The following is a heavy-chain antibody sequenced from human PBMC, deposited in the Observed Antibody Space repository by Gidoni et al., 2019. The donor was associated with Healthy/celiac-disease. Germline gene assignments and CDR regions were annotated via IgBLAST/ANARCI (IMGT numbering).Heavy chain of an antibody. J-gene: IGHJ6*02. CDR2: IRSKANSYAT. V-gene: IGHV3-73*01. Sequence: EVQLVESGGGLVQPGGSLKLSCAASGFTFSGSAMHWVRQASGKGLEWVGRIRSKANSYATAYAASVKGRFTISRDDSKNTAYLQMNSLKTEDTAVYYCTRPGSSTSPHGMDVWGQGTTVTVSS. CDR1: GFTFSGSA. D-gene: IGHD2-2*01. CDR3: TRPGSSTSPHGMDV.